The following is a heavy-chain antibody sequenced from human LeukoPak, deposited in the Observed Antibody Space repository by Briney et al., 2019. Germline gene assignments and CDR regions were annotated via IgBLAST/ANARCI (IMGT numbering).Heavy chain of an antibody. V-gene: IGHV1-69*06. D-gene: IGHD1-26*01. CDR2: IIPIFGTA. Sequence: ASVKVSCKASGGTFSSYAISWVRQAPGQGLEWMGGIIPIFGTANYAQKFRGRVTITADKSTRTAYMELSSLRSEDTAVYYCARDTRGGSYGDAPYYLDYWGQGTLVTVSS. CDR3: ARDTRGGSYGDAPYYLDY. CDR1: GGTFSSYA. J-gene: IGHJ4*02.